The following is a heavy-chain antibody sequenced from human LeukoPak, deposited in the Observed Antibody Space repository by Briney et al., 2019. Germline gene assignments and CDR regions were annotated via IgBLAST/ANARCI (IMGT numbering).Heavy chain of an antibody. V-gene: IGHV4-39*07. CDR3: ARGIGTINFDY. D-gene: IGHD1-7*01. Sequence: ASETLSLTCTVSGASIRSSTYYWGWIRQPPGKGLECIGTIDHSGSTYYNPSLKSRVTISLDTSKSQFSLKLDSVTAADTAVYYCARGIGTINFDYWGQGVLVTVSS. CDR2: IDHSGST. CDR1: GASIRSSTYY. J-gene: IGHJ4*02.